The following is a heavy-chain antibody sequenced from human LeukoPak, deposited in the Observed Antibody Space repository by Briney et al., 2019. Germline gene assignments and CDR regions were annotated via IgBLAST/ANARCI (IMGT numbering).Heavy chain of an antibody. CDR2: IYYSGST. Sequence: PSETLSLTCTVSGGSISSSSYYWGWIRQPPGKGLEWIANIYYSGSTYYNPSLKSRVTISIDTSKNQFSLKVNSVTAADTAVYYCARRRRGSEPGAPEFWGQGTLVTVSS. CDR3: ARRRRGSEPGAPEF. J-gene: IGHJ4*02. V-gene: IGHV4-39*01. D-gene: IGHD1-26*01. CDR1: GGSISSSSYY.